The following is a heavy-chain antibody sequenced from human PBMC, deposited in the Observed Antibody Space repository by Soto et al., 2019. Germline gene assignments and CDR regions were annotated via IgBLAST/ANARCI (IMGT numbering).Heavy chain of an antibody. Sequence: GGSLRLSCAASGLTFIGSAMHWVLQASWKGLEWVGRIRSKANSYATEYAASVKGRFTISRDDSKNTAYLQMNSLKTEDTALYYCTRHADLGYCSSTSCYDFDYWGQGTLVTVSS. D-gene: IGHD2-2*01. J-gene: IGHJ4*02. CDR3: TRHADLGYCSSTSCYDFDY. CDR1: GLTFIGSA. V-gene: IGHV3-73*01. CDR2: IRSKANSYAT.